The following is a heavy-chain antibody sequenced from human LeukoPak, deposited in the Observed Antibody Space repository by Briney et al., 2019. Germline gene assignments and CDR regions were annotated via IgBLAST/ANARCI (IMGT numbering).Heavy chain of an antibody. CDR3: ATQEKDLLEIDY. CDR1: GGTFISYA. Sequence: SVTVSFKASGGTFISYAISWVRQAPAQGLEWMGGIIPIVGIANYAQKFQGRVTITADKSTSTAYMELSSLRSEDTAVYYCATQEKDLLEIDYWGQGTLVTVSS. V-gene: IGHV1-69*10. J-gene: IGHJ4*02. CDR2: IIPIVGIA.